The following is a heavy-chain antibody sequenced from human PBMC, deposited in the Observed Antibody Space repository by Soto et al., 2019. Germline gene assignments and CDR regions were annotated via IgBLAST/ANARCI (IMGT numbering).Heavy chain of an antibody. Sequence: QVQLVQSGAEVKKPGSSVKVSCKASGGTFSSYAISWVRQAPGQGLAWMGGIIPIVGTANYAQKFQGRVTITADEATSTAYMELSSLRSEDTAVYYCARVAKQVAGTFYYMGQGTLVTVSS. J-gene: IGHJ4*02. CDR3: ARVAKQVAGTFYY. D-gene: IGHD6-19*01. V-gene: IGHV1-69*01. CDR2: IIPIVGTA. CDR1: GGTFSSYA.